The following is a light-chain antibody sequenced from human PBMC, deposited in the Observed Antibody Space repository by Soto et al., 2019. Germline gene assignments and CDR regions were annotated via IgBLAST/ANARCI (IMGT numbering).Light chain of an antibody. Sequence: EVVMTQSPATLSVSPGERATLSCRASQSVSSNLAWYQQKPGQAPRLLIYGASTRATGIPARFSGSGSGTDFTLTISRLEPEDFAVDYCQQYGSSGTFGRGTKVDIK. CDR3: QQYGSSGT. CDR2: GAS. J-gene: IGKJ4*02. V-gene: IGKV3-15*01. CDR1: QSVSSN.